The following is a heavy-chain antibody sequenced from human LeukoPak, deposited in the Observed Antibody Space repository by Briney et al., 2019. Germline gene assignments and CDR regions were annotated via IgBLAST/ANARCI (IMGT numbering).Heavy chain of an antibody. V-gene: IGHV3-23*01. CDR1: GFTFSSYA. CDR2: ISGSGGST. Sequence: GGSLRLSCAASGFTFSSYAMSWVRQAPGKGLKWVSAISGSGGSTYYADSVKGRFTISRDNSKNTLYLQMNSLRAEDTAVYYCAKLGEWEPTASGEIDYWGQGTLVTVSS. CDR3: AKLGEWEPTASGEIDY. J-gene: IGHJ4*02. D-gene: IGHD1-26*01.